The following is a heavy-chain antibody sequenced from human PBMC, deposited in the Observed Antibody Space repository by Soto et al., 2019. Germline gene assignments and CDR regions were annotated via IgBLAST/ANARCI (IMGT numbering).Heavy chain of an antibody. Sequence: ASVKVSCKASGYTFTAYYIHWVRQAPGQGLERMGWIDPNSGDTNSAQKFQGWVTMTRDTSISTAYMELSRLRSDDTAIYYCARMGTFYYYGMDVWGQGTTVTAP. V-gene: IGHV1-2*04. CDR1: GYTFTAYY. CDR3: ARMGTFYYYGMDV. D-gene: IGHD1-1*01. CDR2: IDPNSGDT. J-gene: IGHJ6*02.